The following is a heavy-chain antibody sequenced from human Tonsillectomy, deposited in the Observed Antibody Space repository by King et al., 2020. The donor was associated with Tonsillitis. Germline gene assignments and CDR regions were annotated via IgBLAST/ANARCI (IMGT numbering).Heavy chain of an antibody. CDR1: GYRFTNYW. J-gene: IGHJ4*02. CDR3: ARRDSGSSQYYFDY. D-gene: IGHD1-26*01. Sequence: QLVQSGAEVKKPGESLKISCQVSGYRFTNYWIGWVRQLPGKGLEWVGIIYPSDSDTRYSPSFQGQVTSSAAKSIRTAYLQWTSPKASDTAMYYCARRDSGSSQYYFDYWGQGTLVTVSS. CDR2: IYPSDSDT. V-gene: IGHV5-51*01.